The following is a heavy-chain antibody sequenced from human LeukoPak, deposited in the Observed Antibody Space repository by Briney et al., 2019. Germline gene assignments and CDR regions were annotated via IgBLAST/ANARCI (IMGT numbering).Heavy chain of an antibody. V-gene: IGHV3-23*01. CDR2: ISTSGDST. J-gene: IGHJ4*02. Sequence: PGGSLRLSCAASGFTFNNYAMTWVRQAPGKGLEWVSTISTSGDSTYYADSVKGRFTISRDNSKNTLYLQMNSLTAEDTALHYCAHARYCSSTSCFLDYWGQGTLVTVSS. CDR1: GFTFNNYA. D-gene: IGHD2-2*01. CDR3: AHARYCSSTSCFLDY.